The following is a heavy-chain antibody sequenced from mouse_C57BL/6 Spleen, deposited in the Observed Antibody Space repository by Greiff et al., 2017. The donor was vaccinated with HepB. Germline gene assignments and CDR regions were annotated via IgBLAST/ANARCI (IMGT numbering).Heavy chain of an antibody. CDR1: GFSLTSYG. CDR3: ARNWGITTVVAPGFAY. Sequence: VMLVESGPGLVQPSQSLSITCTVSGFSLTSYGVHWVRQSPGKGLEWLGVIWSGGSTDYNAAFISRLSISKDNSKSQVFFKMNSLQADDTAIYYCARNWGITTVVAPGFAYWGQGTLVTVSA. J-gene: IGHJ3*01. CDR2: IWSGGST. V-gene: IGHV2-2*01. D-gene: IGHD1-1*01.